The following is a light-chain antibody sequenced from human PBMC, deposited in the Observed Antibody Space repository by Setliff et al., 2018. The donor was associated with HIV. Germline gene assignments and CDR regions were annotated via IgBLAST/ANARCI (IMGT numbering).Light chain of an antibody. Sequence: LMTQFPDILSVSPGERATLSCRASQSVGSNLAWYQQKAGQPPRLLVYGASSRATGVPGRFSVSGSGTDFTLTISSLQSEDCAVYYCQQYNNWPGTFGGGTKV. CDR2: GAS. V-gene: IGKV3-15*01. CDR3: QQYNNWPGT. J-gene: IGKJ4*02. CDR1: QSVGSN.